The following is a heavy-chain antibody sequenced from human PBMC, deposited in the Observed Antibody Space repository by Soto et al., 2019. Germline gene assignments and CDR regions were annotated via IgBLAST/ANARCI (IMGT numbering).Heavy chain of an antibody. V-gene: IGHV3-23*01. CDR2: ISGSGGST. J-gene: IGHJ6*02. D-gene: IGHD6-6*01. CDR1: GFTFSSYA. CDR3: AKDKSIADIYYYYGMGV. Sequence: GSLRLSCAASGFTFSSYAMSWVRQPPGKGLEWVSAISGSGGSTYYADSLKGRFTISRDNAKNTLYLQMNSLRAEATAVCYCAKDKSIADIYYYYGMGVSGQVAPVNVCS.